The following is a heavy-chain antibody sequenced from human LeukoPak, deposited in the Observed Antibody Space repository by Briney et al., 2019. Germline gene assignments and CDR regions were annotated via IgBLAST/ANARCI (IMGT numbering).Heavy chain of an antibody. J-gene: IGHJ4*02. V-gene: IGHV4-34*01. CDR1: GGSFSGYY. D-gene: IGHD6-19*01. CDR3: AMDTYSSATY. CDR2: INHSGST. Sequence: SETLSLTCAVYGGSFSGYYWSWIRQPPGKGLEWIGEINHSGSTNYNPSLKSRVTISVDTSKNQFSLRLSSVTAADTAVYYCAMDTYSSATYWGQGTLVTVSS.